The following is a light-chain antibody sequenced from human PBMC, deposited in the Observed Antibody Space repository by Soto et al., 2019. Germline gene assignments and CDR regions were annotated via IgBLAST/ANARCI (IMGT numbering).Light chain of an antibody. Sequence: SVGDIVTITCRASQTISSWLAWYQQKPGKAPKLLIYKASTLKSGVPSRFSGSGSGTEFTLTISSLQPDDFATYYCQHYNSYSEAFGQGTKVDIK. CDR1: QTISSW. V-gene: IGKV1-5*03. CDR2: KAS. CDR3: QHYNSYSEA. J-gene: IGKJ1*01.